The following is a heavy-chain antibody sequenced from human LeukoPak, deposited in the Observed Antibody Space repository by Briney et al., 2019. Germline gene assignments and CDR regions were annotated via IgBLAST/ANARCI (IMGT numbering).Heavy chain of an antibody. CDR1: GCTFSTYA. J-gene: IGHJ1*01. V-gene: IGHV3-33*01. CDR2: MWFDGSEH. Sequence: SMRLSCAASGCTFSTYAIHWVRQAPGPGQERVAVMWFDGSEHYYADSVKGRFIISRDNSKSTSSLQFNSLRAEDTAVYCWAREGDSRWGDLLPWGQGTLVTVSS. CDR3: AREGDSRWGDLLP. D-gene: IGHD3-16*01.